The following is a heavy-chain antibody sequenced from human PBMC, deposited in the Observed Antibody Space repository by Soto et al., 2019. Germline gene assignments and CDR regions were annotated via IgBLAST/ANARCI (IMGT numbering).Heavy chain of an antibody. D-gene: IGHD4-17*01. J-gene: IGHJ5*02. V-gene: IGHV1-8*01. Sequence: QVQLVQSGAEVKKPGASVKVSCKASGNTFTNYDINWVRQATGQGLEYLGWMNPNSGDTAYVQKFQGRVTMTWDTSITTDYMELRSLRSEDTAVYFCARGVKYGAYSRWFDPWGQGTLVNVAS. CDR2: MNPNSGDT. CDR1: GNTFTNYD. CDR3: ARGVKYGAYSRWFDP.